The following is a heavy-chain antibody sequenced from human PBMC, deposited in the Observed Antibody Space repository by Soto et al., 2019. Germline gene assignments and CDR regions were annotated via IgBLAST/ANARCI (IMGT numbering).Heavy chain of an antibody. Sequence: GWSLRLSCAASVFTFSSYGMHWVRQAPGKGLEWVALIWFDGSDKYYTESVKGRFTISRDNSKSTLYLQMNSLRAEDTAVYYCARLYCSASSCYSVGAFDIRGQGTMVTVSS. CDR1: VFTFSSYG. V-gene: IGHV3-33*01. CDR2: IWFDGSDK. J-gene: IGHJ3*02. CDR3: ARLYCSASSCYSVGAFDI. D-gene: IGHD2-15*01.